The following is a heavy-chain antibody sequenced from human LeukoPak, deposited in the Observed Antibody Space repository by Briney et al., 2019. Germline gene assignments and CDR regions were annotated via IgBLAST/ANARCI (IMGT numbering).Heavy chain of an antibody. CDR3: ASWAGNTQSDSWSGPFDY. Sequence: GGSLRLSCAGSGFTFSNYGINWVRQAPGKGLEWVSYSRSSSPSMYYADSVKGRFTTSRDNAKNSLYLQMNSLRAEDTAVYYCASWAGNTQSDSWSGPFDYWGQGTLVTVSS. CDR1: GFTFSNYG. CDR2: SRSSSPSM. V-gene: IGHV3-48*04. D-gene: IGHD3-3*01. J-gene: IGHJ4*02.